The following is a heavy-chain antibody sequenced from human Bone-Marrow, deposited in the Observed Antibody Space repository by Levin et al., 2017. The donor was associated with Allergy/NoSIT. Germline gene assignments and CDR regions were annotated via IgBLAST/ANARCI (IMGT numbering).Heavy chain of an antibody. CDR1: GFIFSSYG. CDR2: ISYNGNTE. Sequence: LSLTCAASGFIFSSYGMHWVRPAPGEGLEWVALISYNGNTEYYADSVKGRFTISRDDSKNTLYLQMNSLRPEDTAVYYCAKVPGTYHYYYYMDVWGKGTTVTVSS. J-gene: IGHJ6*03. CDR3: AKVPGTYHYYYYMDV. V-gene: IGHV3-30*18.